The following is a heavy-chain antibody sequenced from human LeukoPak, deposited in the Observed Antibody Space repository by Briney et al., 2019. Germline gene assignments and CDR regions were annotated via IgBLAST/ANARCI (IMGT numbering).Heavy chain of an antibody. V-gene: IGHV1-18*01. D-gene: IGHD2-15*01. CDR1: GYPFTSYG. CDR2: ISAYNGNT. J-gene: IGHJ5*02. Sequence: ASVKVSCKASGYPFTSYGISWVRQAPGQGLEWMGWISAYNGNTNYAQKLQGRVTMTTDTSTSTAYMELRSLRSDDTAVYYCARDRAHLGYCSGGSCSNWFDPWGQGTLVTVSS. CDR3: ARDRAHLGYCSGGSCSNWFDP.